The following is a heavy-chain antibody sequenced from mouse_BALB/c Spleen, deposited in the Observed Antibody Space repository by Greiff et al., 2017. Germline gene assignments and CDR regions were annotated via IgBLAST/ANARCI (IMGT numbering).Heavy chain of an antibody. V-gene: IGHV10-1*02. CDR3: SSYEGCAY. CDR2: IRSKSNNYAT. D-gene: IGHD1-1*01. Sequence: EVQLVESGGGLVQPKGSLKLSCAASGFTFNTYAMNWVRQAPGKGLEWVARIRSKSNNYATYYADSVKDRFTISRDDSQSMLYLQMNNVKTEDTAVYYCSSYEGCAYWGQGTLVTVSA. CDR1: GFTFNTYA. J-gene: IGHJ3*01.